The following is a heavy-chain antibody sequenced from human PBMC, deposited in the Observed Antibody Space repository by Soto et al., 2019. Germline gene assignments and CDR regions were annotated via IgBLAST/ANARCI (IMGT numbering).Heavy chain of an antibody. J-gene: IGHJ5*02. D-gene: IGHD3-3*01. CDR1: VYTFTAYG. V-gene: IGHV1-3*04. CDR2: INTGNGHT. Sequence: ASLKVSCKASVYTFTAYGIHWVRQAPGQRLEWMGWINTGNGHTKYSQKFQGRVTITRDTSARTAYMELNSLRSEDTAVYYCASRGYDFWSGLDPWGQGTLVTVSS. CDR3: ASRGYDFWSGLDP.